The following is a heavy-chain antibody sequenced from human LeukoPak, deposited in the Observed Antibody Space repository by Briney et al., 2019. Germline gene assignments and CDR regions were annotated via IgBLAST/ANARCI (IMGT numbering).Heavy chain of an antibody. V-gene: IGHV3-21*01. D-gene: IGHD2-2*02. J-gene: IGHJ6*02. CDR2: ISSSSSYI. CDR3: ARDHTSQYQLLYPYYYYYYGMDV. CDR1: GFTFSSYS. Sequence: GGSLRLSCTASGFTFSSYSMNWVRQAPGKGLEWVSSISSSSSYIYYADSVKGRFTISRDNAKNSLYLQMNSLRAEDTAVYYCARDHTSQYQLLYPYYYYYYGMDVWGQGTTVTVSS.